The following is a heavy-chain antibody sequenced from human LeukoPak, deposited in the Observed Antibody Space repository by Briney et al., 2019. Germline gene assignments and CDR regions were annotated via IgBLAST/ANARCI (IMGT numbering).Heavy chain of an antibody. V-gene: IGHV4-39*07. CDR2: IFYSGST. CDR1: GGSISTSSYY. Sequence: SETLSLTCTVSGGSISTSSYYWGWVRQPPGKGLEWIVNIFYSGSTYYSPSLKSRVTISLDTSRNQFSLKLNSVTAADTAVYYCARVKESGSYYRPKPPGWFDPWGQGTLVTVSS. CDR3: ARVKESGSYYRPKPPGWFDP. J-gene: IGHJ5*02. D-gene: IGHD1-26*01.